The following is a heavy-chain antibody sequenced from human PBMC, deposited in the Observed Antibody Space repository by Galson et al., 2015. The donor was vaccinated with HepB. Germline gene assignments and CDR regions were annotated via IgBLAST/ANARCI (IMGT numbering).Heavy chain of an antibody. J-gene: IGHJ6*02. D-gene: IGHD6-13*01. CDR2: ISGRGGST. V-gene: IGHV3-23*01. Sequence: SLRLSCAASGFTFSSYAMGWVRQAPGKGLEWVSAISGRGGSTYYADSVKGRFTISRDNSKNTLYLQMNSLRAEDTAVYYCAKERKKAASGGGGMDVWGQGTTVTVSS. CDR1: GFTFSSYA. CDR3: AKERKKAASGGGGMDV.